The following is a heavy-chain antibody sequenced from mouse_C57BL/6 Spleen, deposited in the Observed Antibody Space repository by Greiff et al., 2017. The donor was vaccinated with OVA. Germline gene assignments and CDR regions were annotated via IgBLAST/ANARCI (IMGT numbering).Heavy chain of an antibody. CDR2: IYPSDSET. Sequence: QVQLQQPGAELVRPGSSVKLSCKASGYTFTSYWMDWVKQRPGQGLEWIGNIYPSDSETHYNQKFKDKATLTVEKSSSTAYMQLSSLTSEDSAVYFCARQDDYAMDYWGQGTSVTVSS. CDR1: GYTFTSYW. CDR3: ARQDDYAMDY. V-gene: IGHV1-61*01. J-gene: IGHJ4*01.